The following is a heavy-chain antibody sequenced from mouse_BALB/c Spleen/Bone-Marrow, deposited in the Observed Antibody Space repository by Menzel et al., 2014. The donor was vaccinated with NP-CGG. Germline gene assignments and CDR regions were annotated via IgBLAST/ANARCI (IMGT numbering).Heavy chain of an antibody. Sequence: EVQGVESGGGLVQPGGFLRLSCATSGFTFTDHYVSWVRQPPGKALEWLGFIRNKANGYTTGYSASVKGRFTISRDNSQSIVYLQMNTLRAEDSATYCCARDYSYYFGYWGQGTTLTVSS. CDR1: GFTFTDHY. CDR3: ARDYSYYFGY. CDR2: IRNKANGYTT. V-gene: IGHV7-3*02. D-gene: IGHD2-1*01. J-gene: IGHJ2*01.